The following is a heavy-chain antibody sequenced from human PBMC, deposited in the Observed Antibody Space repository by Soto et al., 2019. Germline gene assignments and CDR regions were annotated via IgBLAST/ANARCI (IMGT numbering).Heavy chain of an antibody. V-gene: IGHV4-34*01. D-gene: IGHD5-12*01. J-gene: IGHJ6*02. CDR2: INHSGST. CDR3: ARWLQFINYYYYGMDV. Sequence: PSETLSLTCAVYGGSFSGYYCSWSRQPPGKGLEWIGEINHSGSTNYNPSLKSRVTISVDTSKNQFSLKLSSVTAADTAVYYCARWLQFINYYYYGMDVWGQGTTVTVSS. CDR1: GGSFSGYY.